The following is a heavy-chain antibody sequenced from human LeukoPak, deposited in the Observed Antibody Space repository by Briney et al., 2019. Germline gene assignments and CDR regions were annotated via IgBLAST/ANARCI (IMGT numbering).Heavy chain of an antibody. CDR3: AGDWGATVTTLADYYYYGMDV. CDR1: GYTFTSYG. Sequence: ASVKVSCKASGYTFTSYGISWVRQAPGQGLEWMGWISAYNGNTNYAQKLQGRVTMTTDTSTSTAYMELRSLRSDDTAVYYCAGDWGATVTTLADYYYYGMDVWGKGTTVTVSS. CDR2: ISAYNGNT. V-gene: IGHV1-18*04. J-gene: IGHJ6*04. D-gene: IGHD4-17*01.